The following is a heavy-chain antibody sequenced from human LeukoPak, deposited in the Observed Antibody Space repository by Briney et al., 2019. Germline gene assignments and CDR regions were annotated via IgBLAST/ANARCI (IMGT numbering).Heavy chain of an antibody. Sequence: SGGSLRLSCVASGFTFSSYWISWVRQAPGKGLEWVAKIKEDGSEKYYVDSVKGRFTISRDNAEKSLYLQMNSLRAEDTAVYYCARGFGSSYAHYWGQGTLVTVSS. CDR1: GFTFSSYW. D-gene: IGHD5-18*01. CDR2: IKEDGSEK. CDR3: ARGFGSSYAHY. J-gene: IGHJ4*02. V-gene: IGHV3-7*05.